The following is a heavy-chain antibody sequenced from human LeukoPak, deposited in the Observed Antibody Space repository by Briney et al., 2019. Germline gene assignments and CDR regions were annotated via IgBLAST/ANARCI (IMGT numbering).Heavy chain of an antibody. Sequence: ASVKVSCRASGYTFIGYFMHWVRQAPRQGLEWMGWINPNSGDTNYAQNFKDRVTMTRDTSISAAYMELSSLRFDDTAVYYCSRAADVVLVPPSDDWGQGTLVTVSS. J-gene: IGHJ4*02. CDR2: INPNSGDT. V-gene: IGHV1-2*02. D-gene: IGHD2-8*02. CDR1: GYTFIGYF. CDR3: SRAADVVLVPPSDD.